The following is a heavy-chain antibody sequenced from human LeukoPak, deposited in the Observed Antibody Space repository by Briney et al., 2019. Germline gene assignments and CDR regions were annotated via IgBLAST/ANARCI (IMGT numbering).Heavy chain of an antibody. CDR2: INPSSGGT. CDR3: ARDRGSNWYVDY. J-gene: IGHJ4*02. D-gene: IGHD6-13*01. V-gene: IGHV1-2*02. Sequence: VSVNVPCKTSGYSFTSYYIHWVRQAPGQGLEWMGWINPSSGGTEYAQKFQGRVTMTGDTSISTAYMELSRLRSDDTAVYYCARDRGSNWYVDYWGQGTLVTVSS. CDR1: GYSFTSYY.